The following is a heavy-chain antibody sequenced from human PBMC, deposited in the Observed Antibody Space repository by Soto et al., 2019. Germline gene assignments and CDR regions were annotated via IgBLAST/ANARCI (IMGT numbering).Heavy chain of an antibody. D-gene: IGHD2-2*01. CDR1: GYTLTELS. CDR2: FDPEDGET. CDR3: ATDQGQLIFHKTLYYGMDV. J-gene: IGHJ6*01. V-gene: IGHV1-24*01. Sequence: GASVKVSCKVSGYTLTELSMHWVRQAPGKGLEWMGGFDPEDGETIYAQKFQGRVTMTEDTSTDTAYMELSSLRSEDTAVYYCATDQGQLIFHKTLYYGMDVWGQGTTVTVSS.